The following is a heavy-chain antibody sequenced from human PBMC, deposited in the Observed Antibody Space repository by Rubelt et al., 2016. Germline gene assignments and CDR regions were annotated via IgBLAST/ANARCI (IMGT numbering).Heavy chain of an antibody. Sequence: QVQLVQSGAEVKKPGASVKVSCKVSGYTLTELSMHWVRQAPGKGLEWMGGFDPDDGETIYAQKFQGRVTMSEDTSTDTAYMGLSSLRSEDTSVYYCATGSVVVPAHVPSRDYWGQGTLVTVSS. CDR3: ATGSVVVPAHVPSRDY. CDR1: GYTLTELS. CDR2: FDPDDGET. V-gene: IGHV1-24*01. D-gene: IGHD2-2*01. J-gene: IGHJ4*02.